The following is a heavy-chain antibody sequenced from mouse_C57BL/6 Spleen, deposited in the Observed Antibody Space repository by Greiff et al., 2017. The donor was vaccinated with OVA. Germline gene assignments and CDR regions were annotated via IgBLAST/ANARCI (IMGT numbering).Heavy chain of an antibody. Sequence: EVQVVESEGGLVQPGRSMKLSCTASGFTFSDYYMAWVRQVPEKGLEWVANINYDGSSTYYLDSLKSRFIISRDNAKNILYLQMSSLKSEDTATYYCARDTTTVVADWYFDVWGTGSTVTVSS. CDR1: GFTFSDYY. D-gene: IGHD1-1*01. V-gene: IGHV5-16*01. J-gene: IGHJ1*03. CDR3: ARDTTTVVADWYFDV. CDR2: INYDGSST.